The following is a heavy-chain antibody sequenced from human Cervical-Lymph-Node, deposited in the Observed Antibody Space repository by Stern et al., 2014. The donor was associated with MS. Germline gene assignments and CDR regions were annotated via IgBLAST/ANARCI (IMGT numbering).Heavy chain of an antibody. CDR3: ARGRGGNYRYYFDY. Sequence: VQLVESGGGLVKPGGSLRLSCAASGFTFSSYSMTWFRKAPGTGLERVASISSGGSYIYYADSLKGRFTISRDNAKNSLYLQMNSLRAEDTAVYYCARGRGGNYRYYFDYWGQGTLVTVSS. D-gene: IGHD4-23*01. CDR2: ISSGGSYI. J-gene: IGHJ4*02. CDR1: GFTFSSYS. V-gene: IGHV3-21*01.